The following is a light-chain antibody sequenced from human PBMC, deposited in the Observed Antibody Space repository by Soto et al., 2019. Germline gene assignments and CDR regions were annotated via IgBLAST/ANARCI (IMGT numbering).Light chain of an antibody. Sequence: QSVLTQPPSASGTPGQRVTISCSGSDSNIGGNPVHWYQHIPGTAPKLLIYSNDQRPSGVPDRFSGSNSGTSASLAISGPQVGGGGDYYCAALEDRLNGPVFGGGTKLTVL. V-gene: IGLV1-44*01. CDR3: AALEDRLNGPV. CDR2: SND. J-gene: IGLJ3*02. CDR1: DSNIGGNP.